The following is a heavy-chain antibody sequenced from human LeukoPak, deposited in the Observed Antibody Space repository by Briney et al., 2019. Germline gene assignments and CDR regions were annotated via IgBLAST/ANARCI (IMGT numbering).Heavy chain of an antibody. CDR1: GGSISSSSYY. J-gene: IGHJ4*02. CDR2: IFYIGST. V-gene: IGHV4-39*01. D-gene: IGHD3-10*01. CDR3: ARHLSYGSGSYDS. Sequence: SETLSLTCTVSGGSISSSSYYWGWIRQPPGKGLEWIGNIFYIGSTYYNPSLKSRVSISVDTSKNQFSLKLSSVTAADTAVYYCARHLSYGSGSYDSWGQGTLVTVSS.